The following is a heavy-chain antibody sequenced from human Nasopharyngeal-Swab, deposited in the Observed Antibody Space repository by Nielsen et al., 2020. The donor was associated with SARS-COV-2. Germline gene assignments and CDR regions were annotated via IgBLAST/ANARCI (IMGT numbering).Heavy chain of an antibody. J-gene: IGHJ6*02. CDR2: IYPGDSNT. Sequence: GESLKISCKGSGYSFTTYWIGWVRQMPGKGLEWMGIIYPGDSNTRYSPSFQGQVTISVDKYSSTAYLQWSSLKASDTAINYCARPMRPMGHYYFGMDVWGQGTTVTVSS. V-gene: IGHV5-51*01. CDR3: ARPMRPMGHYYFGMDV. D-gene: IGHD1-26*01. CDR1: GYSFTTYW.